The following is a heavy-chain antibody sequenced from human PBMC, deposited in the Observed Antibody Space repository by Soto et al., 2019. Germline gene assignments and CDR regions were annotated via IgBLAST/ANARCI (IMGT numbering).Heavy chain of an antibody. V-gene: IGHV1-69*14. D-gene: IGHD2-15*01. J-gene: IGHJ6*04. CDR1: GGTFSSYA. CDR2: IIPIFGTA. Sequence: QVQLVQSGAEVKKPGSSVKVSCKASGGTFSSYAISWVRQAPGQGLEWMGGIIPIFGTANYAQKFQGRVTLNPDNSTSTAYLARGSLRAEDSAVYYCARWVDCRGGSCYGGGDGMDVCGKGPTVTVSS. CDR3: ARWVDCRGGSCYGGGDGMDV.